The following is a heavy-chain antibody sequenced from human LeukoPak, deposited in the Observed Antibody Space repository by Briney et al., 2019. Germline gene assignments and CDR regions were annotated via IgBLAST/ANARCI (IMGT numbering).Heavy chain of an antibody. CDR1: GGSFSGYY. CDR3: ARVIGSSDLIDY. V-gene: IGHV4-34*01. D-gene: IGHD6-6*01. Sequence: SETLSLTRAVYGGSFSGYYWSWIRQPPGKGLEWIGEINHSGSTNYNPSLKSRVTISVDTSKNQFSLKLSSVTAADTAVYYCARVIGSSDLIDYWGQGTLVTVSS. J-gene: IGHJ4*02. CDR2: INHSGST.